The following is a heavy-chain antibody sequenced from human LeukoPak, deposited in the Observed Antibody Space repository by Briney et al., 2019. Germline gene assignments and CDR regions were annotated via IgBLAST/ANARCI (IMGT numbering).Heavy chain of an antibody. CDR2: ISGDGEST. V-gene: IGHV3-23*01. J-gene: IGHJ4*02. D-gene: IGHD2-2*01. CDR3: AKDRDCSSTGCYVFAN. Sequence: GGSLRLSCAAFGVTLRNYAMTWIRQAPGKGLQWVSVISGDGESTYYADSVRGRFTISRDNSKNTMYLQMNNLRAEDTAIYYCAKDRDCSSTGCYVFANWGQGTLVTVSS. CDR1: GVTLRNYA.